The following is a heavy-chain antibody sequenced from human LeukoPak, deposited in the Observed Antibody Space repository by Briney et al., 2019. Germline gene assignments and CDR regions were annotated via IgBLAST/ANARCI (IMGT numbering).Heavy chain of an antibody. D-gene: IGHD2-21*02. CDR2: INPNSGGT. Sequence: ASVKVSCKASGYTFTSYGIGWVRQAPGQGLEWMGWINPNSGGTNYAQKLQGRVTMTRDTSISTAYMELSSLRSDDTAVYYCGLVTSGNWWFDPWGQGTLVTVSS. J-gene: IGHJ5*02. CDR1: GYTFTSYG. V-gene: IGHV1-2*02. CDR3: GLVTSGNWWFDP.